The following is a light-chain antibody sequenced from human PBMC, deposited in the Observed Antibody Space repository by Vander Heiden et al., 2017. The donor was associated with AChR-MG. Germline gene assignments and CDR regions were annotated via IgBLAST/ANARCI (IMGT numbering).Light chain of an antibody. V-gene: IGKV1-9*01. J-gene: IGKJ4*01. Sequence: IQLTQFPSSLSASVGDRVNITCRASQGISIHLAWYQQKPGKGPRLLIYATYNVQSGVPSRFSGSGSGTQFTLTISRLQPEDLATYYCQHLNDYPLTFGGGTKVEI. CDR1: QGISIH. CDR2: ATY. CDR3: QHLNDYPLT.